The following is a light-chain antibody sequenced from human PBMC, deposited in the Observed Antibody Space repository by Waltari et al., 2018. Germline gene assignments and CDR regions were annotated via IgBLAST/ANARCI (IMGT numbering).Light chain of an antibody. V-gene: IGKV3-11*01. Sequence: EFVMTQSPATLSLSPGESVTLSCRASQSVRTYLAWYQQKPGQAPRLLIYDASNRATGIPARFVGSGSGTDFTLTISRLEPEDFAVYYCQERSNWPGGSFGGGTKVEIK. CDR1: QSVRTY. CDR3: QERSNWPGGS. J-gene: IGKJ4*01. CDR2: DAS.